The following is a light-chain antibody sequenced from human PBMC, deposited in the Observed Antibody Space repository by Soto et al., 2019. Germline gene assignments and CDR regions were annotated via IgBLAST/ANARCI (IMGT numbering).Light chain of an antibody. CDR3: GTWDSSLSAGGVV. CDR1: SSNIGNNY. Sequence: QSVLTQPPSVSAAPGQKVTISCSGSSSNIGNNYVSWYQQLPGTAPKLLIYDNNKRPSGIPDRFSGSKPGTSATLGITGLQTGDEADYYCGTWDSSLSAGGVVFGGGTKVTVL. CDR2: DNN. J-gene: IGLJ2*01. V-gene: IGLV1-51*01.